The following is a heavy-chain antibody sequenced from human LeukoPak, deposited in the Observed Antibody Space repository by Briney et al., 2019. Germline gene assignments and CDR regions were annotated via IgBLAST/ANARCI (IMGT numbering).Heavy chain of an antibody. CDR3: ATTSKQWLVLFDY. J-gene: IGHJ4*02. V-gene: IGHV4-34*01. D-gene: IGHD6-19*01. CDR2: INHSGST. Sequence: TSETLSLTCAVYGGSFSGYYWSWIRQPPGKGLEWIGEINHSGSTNYNPSLKSRVTISVDTSKNQFSLKLSSVTAADTAVYYCATTSKQWLVLFDYWGQGTLVTVSS. CDR1: GGSFSGYY.